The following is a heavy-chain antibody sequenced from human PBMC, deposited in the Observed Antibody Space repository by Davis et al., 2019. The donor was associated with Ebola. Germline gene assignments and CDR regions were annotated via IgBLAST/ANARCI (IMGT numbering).Heavy chain of an antibody. J-gene: IGHJ6*04. D-gene: IGHD1-26*01. CDR3: AKDIGLLDYYGMDV. V-gene: IGHV3-30*18. CDR2: ISYDGSNK. Sequence: GESLKISCAASGFTFSSYGMHWVRQAPGKGLEWVAVISYDGSNKYYADSVKGRFTISRDNSKNSLYLQMNSLRAEDTALYYCAKDIGLLDYYGMDVWGKGTTVTVSS. CDR1: GFTFSSYG.